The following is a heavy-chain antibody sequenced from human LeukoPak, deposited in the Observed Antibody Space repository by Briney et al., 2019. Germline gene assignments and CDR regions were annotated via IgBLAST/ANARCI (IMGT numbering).Heavy chain of an antibody. V-gene: IGHV4-30-2*01. CDR2: IYHSGST. CDR3: ARVGRELLRY. Sequence: SQTLSLTCAVSGGSISSGGYSWSWIRQPPGKGLEWIGYIYHSGSTYYNPSLKSRVTISVDRSKNQFSLKLSSVTAADTAVYYCARVGRELLRYWGQGTLVTVSS. J-gene: IGHJ4*02. CDR1: GGSISSGGYS. D-gene: IGHD1-26*01.